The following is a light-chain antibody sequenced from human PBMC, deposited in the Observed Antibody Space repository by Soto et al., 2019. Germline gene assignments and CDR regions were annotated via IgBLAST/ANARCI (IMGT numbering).Light chain of an antibody. CDR3: HQSYITPPT. V-gene: IGKV1-39*01. J-gene: IGKJ2*01. Sequence: DVQMTQSPSSLSASVGDRVTITCRASQNIDIYLNLYQQKPGRPPTLLIYTTSRLQSGVPTRFSSSGTGTDFTLTISNMQPEDFATYSCHQSYITPPTLGQRTKVGIK. CDR1: QNIDIY. CDR2: TTS.